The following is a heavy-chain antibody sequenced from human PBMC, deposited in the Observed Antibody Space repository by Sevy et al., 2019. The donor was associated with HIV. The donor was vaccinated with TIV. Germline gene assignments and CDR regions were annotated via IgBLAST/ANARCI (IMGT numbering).Heavy chain of an antibody. V-gene: IGHV1-46*01. Sequence: ASVKVSCKASGYTFTSYYMHWVRQAPGQGLEWMGVINHRGGSTSYAQKFQGRVTMTRDTSTSRVYMELSSLRSEDTAVYYCARDLAITMVRGALDYWGQGTLVTVSS. D-gene: IGHD3-10*01. J-gene: IGHJ4*02. CDR2: INHRGGST. CDR1: GYTFTSYY. CDR3: ARDLAITMVRGALDY.